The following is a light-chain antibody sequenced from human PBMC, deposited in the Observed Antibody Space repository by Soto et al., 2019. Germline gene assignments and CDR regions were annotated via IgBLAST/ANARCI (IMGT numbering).Light chain of an antibody. CDR2: GAS. CDR1: QSVSSSS. Sequence: ILLTQSPGTLSLFPGERATLSCRASQSVSSSSLAWYQPKPGKAPRLLIFGASSRATGIPDRLSGSGSGTDFTLPIRRLEPEDFAVYYCQQYAGSSTFGQGTQVDIK. CDR3: QQYAGSST. J-gene: IGKJ1*01. V-gene: IGKV3-20*01.